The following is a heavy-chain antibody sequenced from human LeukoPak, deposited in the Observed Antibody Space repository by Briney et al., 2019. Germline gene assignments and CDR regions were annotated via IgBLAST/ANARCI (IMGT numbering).Heavy chain of an antibody. CDR3: ARSGSHYFYHYGLDV. Sequence: SVNVSCKASGYTFNNYGISWVRQAPGQGLEWMGWISAYNGNTNYAQKFQDRVTMTTDTSTSTAFMELRSLRSDDTAVFYCARSGSHYFYHYGLDVWAKGPRSLSP. CDR2: ISAYNGNT. CDR1: GYTFNNYG. J-gene: IGHJ6*02. D-gene: IGHD1-26*01. V-gene: IGHV1-18*01.